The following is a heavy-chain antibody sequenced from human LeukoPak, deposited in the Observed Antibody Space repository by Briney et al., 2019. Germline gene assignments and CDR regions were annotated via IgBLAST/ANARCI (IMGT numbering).Heavy chain of an antibody. J-gene: IGHJ3*02. CDR3: ARGHTSRKAFDI. CDR1: GYTFTSYD. V-gene: IGHV1-2*02. Sequence: ASVKVSCKASGYTFTSYDINWVRQATGQGLEWMGWINPNSGGTNYAQKFQGRVTMTRDTSISTAYMELSRLRSDDTAVYYCARGHTSRKAFDIWGQGTMVTVSS. CDR2: INPNSGGT. D-gene: IGHD6-13*01.